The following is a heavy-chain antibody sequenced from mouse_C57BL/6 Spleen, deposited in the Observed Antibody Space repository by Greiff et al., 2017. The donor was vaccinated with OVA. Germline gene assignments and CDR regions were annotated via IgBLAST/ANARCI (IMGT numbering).Heavy chain of an antibody. CDR1: GYSITSGYY. CDR2: ISYDGSN. V-gene: IGHV3-6*01. D-gene: IGHD2-2*01. Sequence: EVKLVESGPGLVKPSQSLSLTCSFTGYSITSGYYWNWIRQFPGNKLEWMGYISYDGSNNYNPSLKNRISITRDTSKNQFFLKLNSVTTEDTATYYCARGGYDGVYYAMDYWGQGTSVTVSS. CDR3: ARGGYDGVYYAMDY. J-gene: IGHJ4*01.